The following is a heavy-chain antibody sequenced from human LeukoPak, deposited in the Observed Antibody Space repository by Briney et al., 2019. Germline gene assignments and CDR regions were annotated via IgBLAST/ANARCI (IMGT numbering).Heavy chain of an antibody. D-gene: IGHD6-13*01. CDR1: GFTFDDYA. CDR3: AKALAAAGLDY. J-gene: IGHJ4*02. Sequence: PDRSLRLSCAASGFTFDDYAMHWVRQAPGKGLEWVSGISWNSGSIGYADSVKGRFTISRDNAKNSLYLQMNSLRAEDTALYYCAKALAAAGLDYWGQGTLVTVSS. V-gene: IGHV3-9*01. CDR2: ISWNSGSI.